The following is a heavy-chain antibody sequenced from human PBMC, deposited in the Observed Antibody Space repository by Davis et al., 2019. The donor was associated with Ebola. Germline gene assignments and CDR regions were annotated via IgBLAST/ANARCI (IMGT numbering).Heavy chain of an antibody. CDR1: GGTFSSYA. CDR3: ARAGGSSKFDY. CDR2: INPNSGGT. V-gene: IGHV1-2*02. Sequence: ASVKVSCKASGGTFSSYAISWVRQAPGQGLEWMGWINPNSGGTNYAQKFQGRVTMTRDTSTSTVYMELSSLRSEDTAVYYCARAGGSSKFDYWGQGTLVTVSS. D-gene: IGHD1-26*01. J-gene: IGHJ4*02.